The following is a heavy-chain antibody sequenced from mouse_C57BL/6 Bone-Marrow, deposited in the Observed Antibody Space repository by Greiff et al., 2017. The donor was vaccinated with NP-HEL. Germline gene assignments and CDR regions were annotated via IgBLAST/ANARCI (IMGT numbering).Heavy chain of an antibody. CDR3: ARLGTVVATRFAY. D-gene: IGHD1-1*01. Sequence: EVQVVESGGDLVKPGGSLKLSCAASGFTFSSYGMSWVRQTPDKRLEWVATISSGGSYTYYPDRVKGRFTLSRDNAKNTLYLHISSLKSEDTAMYYCARLGTVVATRFAYWGQGTLVTVSA. V-gene: IGHV5-6*01. J-gene: IGHJ3*01. CDR2: ISSGGSYT. CDR1: GFTFSSYG.